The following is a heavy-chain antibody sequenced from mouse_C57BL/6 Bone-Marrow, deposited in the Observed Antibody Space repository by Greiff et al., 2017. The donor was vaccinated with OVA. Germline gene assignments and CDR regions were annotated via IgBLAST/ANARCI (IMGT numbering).Heavy chain of an antibody. CDR3: AITVF. J-gene: IGHJ3*01. V-gene: IGHV1-26*01. Sequence: EVKLQQSGPELVKPGASVKISCKASGYTFTDYYMNWVKQSHGKSLEWIGDINPNNGGTSYNQKFKGKATLTVDKSSSTAYMELRSLTSEDSAVYYCAITVFWGQGTLVTVSA. CDR2: INPNNGGT. D-gene: IGHD1-1*01. CDR1: GYTFTDYY.